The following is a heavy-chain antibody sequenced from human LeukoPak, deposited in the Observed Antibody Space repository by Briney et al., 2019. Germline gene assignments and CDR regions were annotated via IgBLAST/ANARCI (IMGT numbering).Heavy chain of an antibody. CDR2: INHSGST. D-gene: IGHD6-13*01. V-gene: IGHV4-34*01. Sequence: GSLRLSCAASGFTFSSYAMSWVRQPPGKGLEWIGEINHSGSTNYNPSLKSRVTISVDTSKNQFSLKLSSVTAADTAVYYCARARGAAAPINHWGQGTLVTVSS. CDR1: GFTFSSYA. CDR3: ARARGAAAPINH. J-gene: IGHJ5*02.